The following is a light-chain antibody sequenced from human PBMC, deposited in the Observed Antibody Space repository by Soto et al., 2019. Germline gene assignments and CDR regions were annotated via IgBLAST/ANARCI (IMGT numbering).Light chain of an antibody. Sequence: DIKMNQSPSTLSASEGDRVTITCRASQSISSWLAWYQQKPGKATKLMIYKASTLKSGVPSRFSGSGSGTEFTLTISSLQPDDFATYYCQHYNSYSEAFGQGTNV. J-gene: IGKJ1*01. CDR3: QHYNSYSEA. CDR1: QSISSW. CDR2: KAS. V-gene: IGKV1-5*03.